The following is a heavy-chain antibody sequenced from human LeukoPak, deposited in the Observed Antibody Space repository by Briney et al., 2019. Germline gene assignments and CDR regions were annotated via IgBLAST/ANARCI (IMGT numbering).Heavy chain of an antibody. Sequence: SETLSLTCAVYGGSFSGYYWSWIRQPPGKGLEWIGEINHSGSTNYNPSLKSRVTISVDTSKNQFSLKLSSVTAADTAVYYCARVPRSYYYYYYMDVWGKGTTVTVSS. J-gene: IGHJ6*03. V-gene: IGHV4-34*01. CDR1: GGSFSGYY. CDR2: INHSGST. CDR3: ARVPRSYYYYYYMDV.